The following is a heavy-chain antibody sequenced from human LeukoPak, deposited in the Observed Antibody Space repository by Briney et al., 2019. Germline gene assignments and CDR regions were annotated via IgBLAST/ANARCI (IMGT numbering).Heavy chain of an antibody. V-gene: IGHV3-21*04. CDR2: ISSSSSYI. D-gene: IGHD6-19*01. CDR3: AKDLRVYSSGLFDY. J-gene: IGHJ4*02. Sequence: PGGSLRLSCAASGFTFSSYSMNWVRQAPGKGLEWVSSISSSSSYIYYADSVKGRVTISRDNAKNSLYLQINSLRAEDTAVYYCAKDLRVYSSGLFDYWGQGTLVTVSS. CDR1: GFTFSSYS.